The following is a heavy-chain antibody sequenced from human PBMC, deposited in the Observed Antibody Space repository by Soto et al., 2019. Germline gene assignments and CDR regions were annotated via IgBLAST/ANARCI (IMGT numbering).Heavy chain of an antibody. CDR1: GGSISSGDYY. CDR3: ARELEGYDSSGLNWFDP. Sequence: PSETLSLTCTVSGGSISSGDYYWSWIRQPPGKGLEWIGYIYYSGSTYYNPSLKSRVTISVDTSKNQFSLKLSSVTAADTVVYYCARELEGYDSSGLNWFDPWGQGTLVTVS. J-gene: IGHJ5*02. V-gene: IGHV4-30-4*01. D-gene: IGHD3-22*01. CDR2: IYYSGST.